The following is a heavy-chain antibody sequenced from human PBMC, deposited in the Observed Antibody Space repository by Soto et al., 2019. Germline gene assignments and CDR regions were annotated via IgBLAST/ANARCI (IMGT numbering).Heavy chain of an antibody. Sequence: PSETLSLTCAVSGGSISSGGYSWSWIRQPRGKGLEWIGYIYHSGSTYYNPSLKSRVTISVDRSKNQFSLKLSSVTAADTAVYYCARRLVVAATFCFDPWGQGTLVTVPS. D-gene: IGHD2-15*01. V-gene: IGHV4-30-2*01. CDR2: IYHSGST. CDR3: ARRLVVAATFCFDP. J-gene: IGHJ5*02. CDR1: GGSISSGGYS.